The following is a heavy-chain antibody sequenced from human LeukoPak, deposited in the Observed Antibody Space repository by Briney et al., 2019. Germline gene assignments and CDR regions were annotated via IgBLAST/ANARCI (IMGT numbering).Heavy chain of an antibody. CDR3: AATIFGVVINAFGI. CDR2: IYHSGST. J-gene: IGHJ3*02. D-gene: IGHD3-3*01. CDR1: GGSISSGSYY. Sequence: ASQTLSLTCTVSGGSISSGSYYWGWIRQPPGKGLEWIGSIYHSGSTYYNPSLKSRVTISVDTSKNQFSLKLSSVTAADTAVYYCAATIFGVVINAFGIWGQGTMVTVSS. V-gene: IGHV4-39*07.